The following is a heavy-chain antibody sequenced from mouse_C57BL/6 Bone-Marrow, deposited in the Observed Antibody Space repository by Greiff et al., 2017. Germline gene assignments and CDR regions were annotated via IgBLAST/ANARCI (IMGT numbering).Heavy chain of an antibody. Sequence: QVQLQQPGAELVRPGASVKLSCKASGYTLTSYMMHWVKQRPGQGLEWIGYINPSSGYTKYNQKFKDKATLTVDKSSSTAYMKLSSLTSEDSAVYYCASLYGLDYWGHGTTLTVSS. V-gene: IGHV1-4*01. D-gene: IGHD1-1*01. CDR3: ASLYGLDY. CDR1: GYTLTSYM. CDR2: INPSSGYT. J-gene: IGHJ2*01.